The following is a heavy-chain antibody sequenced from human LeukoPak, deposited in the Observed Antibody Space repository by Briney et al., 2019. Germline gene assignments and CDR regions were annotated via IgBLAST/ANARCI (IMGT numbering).Heavy chain of an antibody. V-gene: IGHV3-23*01. CDR2: LSGSGGSS. CDR3: AKEPTIAAGVNGMDV. CDR1: GFTFSSYA. D-gene: IGHD6-13*01. Sequence: GGSLRLSCAASGFTFSSYAMSWVRQAPGKGLEWVSTLSGSGGSSFNADSVKGRFTISRDNSKNTLFLQMNRLRAEDTAIYYCAKEPTIAAGVNGMDVWGQGTTVTVSS. J-gene: IGHJ6*02.